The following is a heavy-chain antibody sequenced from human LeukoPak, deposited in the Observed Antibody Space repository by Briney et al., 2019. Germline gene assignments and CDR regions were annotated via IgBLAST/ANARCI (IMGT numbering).Heavy chain of an antibody. CDR3: AGGAAAGTYYYGMDV. Sequence: PSETLSLTCTVSGGSVSSGSYYWSWIRQPPGKGLEWIGYIYYSGSTNYNPSLKSRVTISVDTSKNQFSLKLSSVTAADTAVYYCAGGAAAGTYYYGMDVWGQGTTVTVSS. V-gene: IGHV4-61*01. CDR2: IYYSGST. J-gene: IGHJ6*02. D-gene: IGHD6-13*01. CDR1: GGSVSSGSYY.